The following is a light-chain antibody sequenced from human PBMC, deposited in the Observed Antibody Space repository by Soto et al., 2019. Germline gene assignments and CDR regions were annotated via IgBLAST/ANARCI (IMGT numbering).Light chain of an antibody. J-gene: IGKJ5*01. CDR3: QQFNNYPQ. V-gene: IGKV1D-13*01. CDR1: QGIGSA. Sequence: AIQLTQSPSSLSASVGDRVTITCRASQGIGSALAWYQQKPGKAPKLLIYDASSLESGVPSRFSGSGSGTDFTLTISSLQPEDFATYYCQQFNNYPQFGQGTRLEIK. CDR2: DAS.